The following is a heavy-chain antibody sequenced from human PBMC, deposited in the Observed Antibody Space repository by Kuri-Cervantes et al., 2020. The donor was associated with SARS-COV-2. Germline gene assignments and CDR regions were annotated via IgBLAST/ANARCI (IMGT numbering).Heavy chain of an antibody. J-gene: IGHJ5*02. Sequence: LSLTCAACGFTFSSYDMHWVRQATGKGLEWVSAIGTAGDTYYPGSVKGQFTISRDNAKNSLYLQMNSLRAEDTALYYCARDLSDSSTPPHDPWGQGTLVTVSS. CDR1: GFTFSSYD. V-gene: IGHV3-13*03. CDR2: IGTAGDT. CDR3: ARDLSDSSTPPHDP. D-gene: IGHD2-2*01.